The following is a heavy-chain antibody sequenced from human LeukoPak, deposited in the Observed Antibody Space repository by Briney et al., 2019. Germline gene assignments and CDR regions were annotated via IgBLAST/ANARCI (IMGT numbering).Heavy chain of an antibody. CDR2: TYYRSKWYN. Sequence: SQTLSLTFAISGDSFSINSDAWNWIRQSPSRGLEWLGRTYYRSKWYNDYAVSVKSRITINPDTSKNQFSLQLNSVTPEDTAVYYCARVGAGYSSSWFYNWFDPWGQGTLVTVSS. CDR1: GDSFSINSDA. D-gene: IGHD6-13*01. CDR3: ARVGAGYSSSWFYNWFDP. V-gene: IGHV6-1*01. J-gene: IGHJ5*02.